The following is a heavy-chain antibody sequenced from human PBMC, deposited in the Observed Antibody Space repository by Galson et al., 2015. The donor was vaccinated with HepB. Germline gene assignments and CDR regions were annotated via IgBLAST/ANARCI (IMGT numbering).Heavy chain of an antibody. J-gene: IGHJ4*02. V-gene: IGHV3-23*01. CDR1: GFTFSSAA. CDR3: AKDMQATY. D-gene: IGHD2-2*01. CDR2: ISSSGDST. Sequence: SLRLSCAASGFTFSSAAMTWVRQAPGKGLEWVSLISSSGDSTYYADSVKGRFTISRDDSKNTLYLRMNNLRAEDTAVYYCAKDMQATYWGRGTQVTVSS.